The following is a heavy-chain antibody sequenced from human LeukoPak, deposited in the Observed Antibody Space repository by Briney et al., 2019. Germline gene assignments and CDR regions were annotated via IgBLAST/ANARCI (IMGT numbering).Heavy chain of an antibody. CDR1: GYTFISYY. V-gene: IGHV1-46*03. CDR2: INPRNDTT. CDR3: TRVHDYRTSGEYFQH. Sequence: ASVKVSCKAPGYTFISYYIHWVRQAPGQGLEWVGIINPRNDTTSYAQRFQGRVTVTRDTTTTTVYMELSSLRSEDTAVYYCTRVHDYRTSGEYFQHWGQGTLVTVSS. D-gene: IGHD4-11*01. J-gene: IGHJ1*01.